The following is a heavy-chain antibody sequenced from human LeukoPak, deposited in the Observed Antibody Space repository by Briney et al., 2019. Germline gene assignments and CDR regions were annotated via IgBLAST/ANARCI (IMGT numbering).Heavy chain of an antibody. CDR1: GFMFRDAA. Sequence: LTGGSLRLSCAASGFMFRDAAMTWVRQAPGKGVEWVSLIASSGLNTYYADSVRGRFTISRDNSKNTLSLQMNSLRVEDTAIYYCARDIELSTWGLGTLVTVSS. CDR2: IASSGLNT. CDR3: ARDIELST. D-gene: IGHD5-12*01. J-gene: IGHJ3*01. V-gene: IGHV3-23*01.